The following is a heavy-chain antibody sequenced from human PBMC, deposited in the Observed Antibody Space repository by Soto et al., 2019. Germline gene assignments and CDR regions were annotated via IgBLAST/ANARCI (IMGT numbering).Heavy chain of an antibody. D-gene: IGHD6-6*01. J-gene: IGHJ4*02. CDR1: GFTFSSYE. CDR3: AKGSIEYSSSFPDY. CDR2: FSGSGAST. Sequence: EVQLVESGGGLVQPGGSLRLSCAASGFTFSSYEMNWVRQAPGKGLEWVSGFSGSGASTYYADSVKGRFTIPRDNSNNTLYLQMSRLRAEDTAVYYCAKGSIEYSSSFPDYWGQGTLVTVSS. V-gene: IGHV3-23*04.